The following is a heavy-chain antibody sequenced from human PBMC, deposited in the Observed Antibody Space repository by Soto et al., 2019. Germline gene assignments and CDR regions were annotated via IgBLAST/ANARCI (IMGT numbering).Heavy chain of an antibody. CDR3: ARGVIWFDP. J-gene: IGHJ5*02. CDR1: GDSVSSNSAA. CDR2: TYYRSKWKN. V-gene: IGHV6-1*01. D-gene: IGHD3-10*01. Sequence: SQTLSLACAISGDSVSSNSAALKWIRQSPSRGLEWLGRTYYRSKWKNYYAVSVKSRITINPDTSKNQFSLQLNSVTPEDTAVYYCARGVIWFDPWGQGTLVTVSS.